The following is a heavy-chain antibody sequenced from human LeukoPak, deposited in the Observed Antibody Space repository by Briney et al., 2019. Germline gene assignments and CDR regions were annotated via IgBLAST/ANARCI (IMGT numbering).Heavy chain of an antibody. CDR1: GYTFTGHY. Sequence: SVKVSCKASGYTFTGHYMHWVRQAPGQGLEWMGGIIPIFGTANYAQKFQGRVTITADESTSTAYMELSSLRSEDTAVYYCARELASIAAAGTFDYWGQGTLVTVSS. CDR3: ARELASIAAAGTFDY. CDR2: IIPIFGTA. J-gene: IGHJ4*02. V-gene: IGHV1-69*13. D-gene: IGHD6-13*01.